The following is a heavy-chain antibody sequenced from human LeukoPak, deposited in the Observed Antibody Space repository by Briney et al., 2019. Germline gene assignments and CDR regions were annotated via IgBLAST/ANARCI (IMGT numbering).Heavy chain of an antibody. CDR1: GYTFTSYY. Sequence: GASVKVSCKASGYTFTSYYMHWVRQAPGQGLEWMGIINPSGGSTSYAQKFQGRVTMTRDMSTSTVYMELSSLRSEDTAVYYCARDFGRRITIFGVVPHGVDYWGQGTLVTVSS. CDR3: ARDFGRRITIFGVVPHGVDY. D-gene: IGHD3-3*01. V-gene: IGHV1-46*01. CDR2: INPSGGST. J-gene: IGHJ4*02.